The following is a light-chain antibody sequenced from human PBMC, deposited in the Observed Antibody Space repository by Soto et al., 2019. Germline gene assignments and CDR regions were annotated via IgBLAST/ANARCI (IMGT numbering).Light chain of an antibody. Sequence: DIPMTQSPSSLSASVGDRVIITCRASQDIRNDVGWYQQKPGKAPKRLIYAASTLQSGVPSRFSGSGSGTEFTFTISSLQPEDFAIYYCLQHNAYPSTFGQGTKVEIK. CDR2: AAS. J-gene: IGKJ1*01. CDR1: QDIRND. CDR3: LQHNAYPST. V-gene: IGKV1-17*01.